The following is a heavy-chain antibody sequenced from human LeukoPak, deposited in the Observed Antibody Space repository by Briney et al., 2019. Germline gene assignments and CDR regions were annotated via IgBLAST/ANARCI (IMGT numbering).Heavy chain of an antibody. CDR2: INTNTGNP. Sequence: GASVKVSCKASGYTFTSYAMNWVRQAPGQGLEWMGWINTNTGNPTYAQGFTGRFVFSLDTSVSTAYLQISSLKAEDTAVYYCARGPLLAAASYNWFDPWGQGTLVTVSS. CDR1: GYTFTSYA. V-gene: IGHV7-4-1*02. J-gene: IGHJ5*02. D-gene: IGHD6-13*01. CDR3: ARGPLLAAASYNWFDP.